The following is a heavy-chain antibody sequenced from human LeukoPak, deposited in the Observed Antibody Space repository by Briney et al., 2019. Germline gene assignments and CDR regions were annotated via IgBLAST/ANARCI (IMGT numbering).Heavy chain of an antibody. CDR2: TVSEIDGGTT. CDR3: TTDEDWNYARKDV. D-gene: IGHD1-7*01. CDR1: GFTFNYAW. J-gene: IGHJ6*02. V-gene: IGHV3-15*04. Sequence: GGSLRLSCAASGFTFNYAWMSWVRQVPGKGLEWVGQTVSEIDGGTTDYATPVKGRFTISRDDSKSTLYLQVNSLKIEDTAVYYCTTDEDWNYARKDVWGQGATVIVSS.